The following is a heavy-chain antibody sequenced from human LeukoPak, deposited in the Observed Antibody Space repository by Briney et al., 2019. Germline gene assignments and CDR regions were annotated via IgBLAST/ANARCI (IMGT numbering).Heavy chain of an antibody. CDR2: TVSEIDGGTT. CDR3: TTDEDWNYARKDV. D-gene: IGHD1-7*01. CDR1: GFTFNYAW. J-gene: IGHJ6*02. V-gene: IGHV3-15*04. Sequence: GGSLRLSCAASGFTFNYAWMSWVRQVPGKGLEWVGQTVSEIDGGTTDYATPVKGRFTISRDDSKSTLYLQVNSLKIEDTAVYYCTTDEDWNYARKDVWGQGATVIVSS.